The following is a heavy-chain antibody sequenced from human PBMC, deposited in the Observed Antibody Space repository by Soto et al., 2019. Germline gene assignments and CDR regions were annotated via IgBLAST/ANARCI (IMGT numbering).Heavy chain of an antibody. J-gene: IGHJ3*02. V-gene: IGHV4-39*01. D-gene: IGHD3-9*01. CDR1: GGSISTTSYY. CDR3: SRQTKGPYYDVLTGYSLHAFDI. CDR2: IYYSGRT. Sequence: SETLSLTCTVSGGSISTTSYYWGWIRQPPGKGLEWIGSIYYSGRTYYNPSLNSRVTISADTSKNQFSLRLSSVTAADTAVYYCSRQTKGPYYDVLTGYSLHAFDIWGQGTMVT.